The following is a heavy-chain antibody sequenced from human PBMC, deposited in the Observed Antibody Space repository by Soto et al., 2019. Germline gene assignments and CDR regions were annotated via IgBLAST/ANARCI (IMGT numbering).Heavy chain of an antibody. CDR2: IYSGGTT. Sequence: EVQLVESGGGLVQPGGSLRLSCAASGFTVSSNYMTWVRQAPGKGLEWVSIIYSGGTTYYADSVKGRFTVSRDNSKNTGYLQMNNLRAEDTAVYYCARSRYGDGDCFDPWGQGTLVTVSS. D-gene: IGHD4-17*01. J-gene: IGHJ5*02. CDR1: GFTVSSNY. CDR3: ARSRYGDGDCFDP. V-gene: IGHV3-66*01.